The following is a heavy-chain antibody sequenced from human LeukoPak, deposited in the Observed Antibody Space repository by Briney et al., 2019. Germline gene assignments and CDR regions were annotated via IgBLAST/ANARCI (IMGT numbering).Heavy chain of an antibody. V-gene: IGHV4-34*01. CDR1: GVSFSGYY. J-gene: IGHJ4*02. D-gene: IGHD2-2*02. CDR2: INHSGGT. Sequence: SETLSLTCAVYGVSFSGYYWSWVRQPPGKGLEWIGEINHSGGTNYNPSLKSRVTISVDTSKNQFSLKLSSVTAADTAVYYCARGLTAAIFNYWGQGTLVTVSS. CDR3: ARGLTAAIFNY.